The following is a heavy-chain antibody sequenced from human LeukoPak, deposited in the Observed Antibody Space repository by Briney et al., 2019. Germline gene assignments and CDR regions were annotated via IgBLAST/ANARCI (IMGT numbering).Heavy chain of an antibody. V-gene: IGHV3-33*01. CDR1: GFTFSSYG. D-gene: IGHD6-13*01. CDR2: IWYDGSNK. CDR3: ARGRWEAAGTALVLRD. J-gene: IGHJ4*02. Sequence: GRSLRLSCAASGFTFSSYGMHWVRQAPGKGLEWVAVIWYDGSNKYYADSVKGRFTISRDNSKNTLYLQMNSLRAEDTAVYYCARGRWEAAGTALVLRDWGQGTLVTVSS.